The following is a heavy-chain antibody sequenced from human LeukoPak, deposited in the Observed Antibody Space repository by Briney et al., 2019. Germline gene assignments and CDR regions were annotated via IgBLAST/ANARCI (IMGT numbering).Heavy chain of an antibody. Sequence: GGSLRLSCAASGFTFSSYEMNWVRQAPGKGLEWVSYISSSGSTIYYADSVKGRFTISRDKPKNPLYLQMNRPRAEDTAVYYCPRGTYRSSGFCYFDYWGQGTLVTVSS. CDR1: GFTFSSYE. V-gene: IGHV3-48*03. J-gene: IGHJ4*02. D-gene: IGHD6-6*01. CDR3: PRGTYRSSGFCYFDY. CDR2: ISSSGSTI.